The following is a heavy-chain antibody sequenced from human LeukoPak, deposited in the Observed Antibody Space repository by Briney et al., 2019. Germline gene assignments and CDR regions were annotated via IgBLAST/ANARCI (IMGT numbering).Heavy chain of an antibody. J-gene: IGHJ4*02. D-gene: IGHD5-24*01. Sequence: GGSLRLSCAASGFTFSSYWMSWVRQAPGKGLEWVARIKGDGSEKKHVDSVKGRFTISRDNAKNSLYLQMDSLRAEDTAVYYCVRNVMAPGYWGQGTLVTVSS. CDR2: IKGDGSEK. CDR1: GFTFSSYW. CDR3: VRNVMAPGY. V-gene: IGHV3-7*05.